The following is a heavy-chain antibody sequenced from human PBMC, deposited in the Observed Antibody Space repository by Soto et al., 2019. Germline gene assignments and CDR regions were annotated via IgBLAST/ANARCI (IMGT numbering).Heavy chain of an antibody. CDR1: GYGFTTYG. Sequence: QVHLVQSGAEVKKPGASVKVSCKGSGYGFTTYGITWVRQAPGQGLEWMAWISAHNGNTNYAQKLQGRGTVTRDTSTSTAYMELRSLRSDDTAVYYCAGGRDGDYWGQGALVTVSS. CDR2: ISAHNGNT. J-gene: IGHJ4*02. D-gene: IGHD6-6*01. V-gene: IGHV1-18*01. CDR3: AGGRDGDY.